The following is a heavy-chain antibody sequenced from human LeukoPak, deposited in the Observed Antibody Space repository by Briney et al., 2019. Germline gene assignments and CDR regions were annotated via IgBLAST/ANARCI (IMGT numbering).Heavy chain of an antibody. V-gene: IGHV4-34*01. CDR2: STHTGST. CDR3: ARGGGGGYGSGSYLAY. D-gene: IGHD3-10*01. J-gene: IGHJ4*02. Sequence: SDTLSLTCAVYGGSFSGYYGSWIRQPPGKGLEWIGESTHTGSTNYNSSLKSRVTISVDTPKNQVSLKLSSVTAADTAVYYCARGGGGGYGSGSYLAYWSQGTLVTVTS. CDR1: GGSFSGYY.